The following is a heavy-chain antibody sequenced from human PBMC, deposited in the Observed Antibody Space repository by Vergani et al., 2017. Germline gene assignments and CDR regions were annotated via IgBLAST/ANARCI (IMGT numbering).Heavy chain of an antibody. CDR2: INPNSGGT. V-gene: IGHV1-2*02. J-gene: IGHJ4*02. CDR1: GYTFTGYY. Sequence: QVQLVQSGAEVKKPGASVKVSCKASGYTFTGYYMHWVRQAPGQGLEWMGWINPNSGGTNYAQKFQGRVTITADKSTSTAYMELSSLRSEDTAVYYCARGPDYDILTRPLDYWGQGTLVTVSS. D-gene: IGHD3-9*01. CDR3: ARGPDYDILTRPLDY.